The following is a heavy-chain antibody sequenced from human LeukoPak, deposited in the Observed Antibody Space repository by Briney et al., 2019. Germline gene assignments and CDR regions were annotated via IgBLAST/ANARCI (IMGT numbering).Heavy chain of an antibody. CDR3: ARRRMDYYDSSGYY. J-gene: IGHJ4*02. Sequence: GGSLRLSCAASGFTFSSYEMNWVRQAPGKGLEWVSYISSSGSTIYYADSVKGRLTISRDNAKNSLYLQMNSLRAEDTAVYYCARRRMDYYDSSGYYWGQGTLVTVSS. D-gene: IGHD3-22*01. CDR2: ISSSGSTI. V-gene: IGHV3-48*03. CDR1: GFTFSSYE.